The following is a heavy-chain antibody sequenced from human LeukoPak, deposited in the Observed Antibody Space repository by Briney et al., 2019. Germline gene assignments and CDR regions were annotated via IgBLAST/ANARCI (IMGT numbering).Heavy chain of an antibody. Sequence: PGGSLRLSCGASGFVFSNFALTWVRQAPGKGLEWVSTIIGSARSTFHAASVKGRFTISRDNSRNTMYLQMDSLRADDTGVYFCARTPNRDGYSHIDFWGQGALVTVSS. V-gene: IGHV3-23*01. CDR3: ARTPNRDGYSHIDF. CDR1: GFVFSNFA. D-gene: IGHD5-24*01. J-gene: IGHJ4*02. CDR2: IIGSARST.